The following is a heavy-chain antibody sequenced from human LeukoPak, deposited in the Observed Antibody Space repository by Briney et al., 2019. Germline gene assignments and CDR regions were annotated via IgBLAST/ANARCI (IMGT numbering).Heavy chain of an antibody. Sequence: PGGSLRLSCAASGFTFSSYGMHWVRQTPGKRLEWVASTDGTGGDSYYADAVKGRFTISRDDSRDTLYLQMNSLKAEDTAVYYCAKDAFSYNGVFDPSDIWGQGTMVTVSS. D-gene: IGHD3-3*01. V-gene: IGHV3-23*01. CDR2: TDGTGGDS. CDR1: GFTFSSYG. CDR3: AKDAFSYNGVFDPSDI. J-gene: IGHJ3*02.